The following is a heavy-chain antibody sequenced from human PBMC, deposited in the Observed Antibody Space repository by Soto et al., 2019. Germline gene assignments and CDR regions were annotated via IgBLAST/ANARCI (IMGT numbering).Heavy chain of an antibody. D-gene: IGHD2-2*02. J-gene: IGHJ2*01. CDR1: GGSIYSNDYY. CDR2: IDYNGVT. Sequence: PSETLSLLSDVSGGSIYSNDYYWGWIRQTPAKGLEWIGNIDYNGVTSYNPSLKTRVTTYRATSRPQFSPKLTSVTAADTAVYYCASLYTDVEWYLDLWGRGTMVAVSS. V-gene: IGHV4-39*01. CDR3: ASLYTDVEWYLDL.